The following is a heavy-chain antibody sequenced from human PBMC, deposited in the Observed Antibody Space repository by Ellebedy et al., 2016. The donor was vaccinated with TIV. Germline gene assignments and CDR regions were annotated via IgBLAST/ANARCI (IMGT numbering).Heavy chain of an antibody. CDR1: GYTFTSYG. D-gene: IGHD2/OR15-2a*01. Sequence: ASVKVSCXASGYTFTSYGISWVRQAPGQGLEWMGWINPNSGGTNYAQKFQGRVTMTRDTSISTAYMELSRLRSDDTAVYYCAYFNWFNPWGQGTLVTVSS. V-gene: IGHV1-2*02. CDR2: INPNSGGT. J-gene: IGHJ5*02. CDR3: AYFNWFNP.